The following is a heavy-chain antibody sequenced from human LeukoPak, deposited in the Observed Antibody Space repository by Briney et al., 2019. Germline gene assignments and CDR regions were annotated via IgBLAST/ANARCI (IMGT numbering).Heavy chain of an antibody. J-gene: IGHJ4*02. D-gene: IGHD6-6*01. CDR1: GGSISSHY. CDR3: ARNIAARPYYFDY. V-gene: IGHV4-59*11. CDR2: IYCSGST. Sequence: SETLSLTYTVSGGSISSHYWSWIRQPPGKGLEWIGYIYCSGSTNYNPSLKSRVTISVDTSKNQFSLKLSSVTAADTAVYYCARNIAARPYYFDYWGQGTLVTVSS.